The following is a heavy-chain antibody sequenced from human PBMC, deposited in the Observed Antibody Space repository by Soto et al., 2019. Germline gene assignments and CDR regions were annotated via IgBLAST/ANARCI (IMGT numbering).Heavy chain of an antibody. CDR2: IIPIPGTT. D-gene: IGHD1-26*01. V-gene: IGHV1-69*01. CDR1: GGTISNYV. CDR3: ASEGFSGSYLSR. Sequence: QVQLVQSGAEVKKPGSSVKVSCKASGGTISNYVISWVRQAPGQGLEWMGGIIPIPGTTNYAQRFRGRVTITADESTSTAYMELTSLRSEDTAMYYCASEGFSGSYLSRWGQGTLVTVSS. J-gene: IGHJ4*02.